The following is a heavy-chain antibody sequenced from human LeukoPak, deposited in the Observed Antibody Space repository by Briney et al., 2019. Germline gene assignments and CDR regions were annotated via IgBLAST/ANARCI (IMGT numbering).Heavy chain of an antibody. V-gene: IGHV4-4*07. CDR1: GGSISSYY. Sequence: SETLSLTCTVSGGSISSYYWSWIRQPAGKGMEWIGRICTSGITHDNHCRKSRVTMSVDTSKSQFSLKLSSVTAADTAVYYCARDLSMVVTGYMDVWGKGTTVTVSS. CDR3: ARDLSMVVTGYMDV. CDR2: ICTSGIT. J-gene: IGHJ6*03. D-gene: IGHD4-23*01.